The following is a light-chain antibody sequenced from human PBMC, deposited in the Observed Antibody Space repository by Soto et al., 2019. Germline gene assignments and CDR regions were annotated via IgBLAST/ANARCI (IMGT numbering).Light chain of an antibody. V-gene: IGKV3-15*01. CDR2: GAS. Sequence: EIVMTQSPATLSVSPGERATLSCRASQSVTSNLAWYQQKPGRAPRLLIYGASTRATGIPARFSGSGSGTEFTLTISNLQSEDFALYYCQQYNTWPPVTFGPGTKVD. CDR1: QSVTSN. CDR3: QQYNTWPPVT. J-gene: IGKJ3*01.